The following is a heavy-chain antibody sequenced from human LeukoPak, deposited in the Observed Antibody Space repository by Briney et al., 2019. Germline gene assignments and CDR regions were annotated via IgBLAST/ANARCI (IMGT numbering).Heavy chain of an antibody. D-gene: IGHD3-10*01. V-gene: IGHV4-59*08. CDR1: GGSFSIYY. CDR2: IYHSGST. J-gene: IGHJ4*02. Sequence: PSETLSLTCTVSGGSFSIYYWTWIRQPPGKGLEWIGSIYHSGSTYYNPSLKSRVTISVDTSKNQFSLKLSSVTAADTAVYYCASSITMVRGVITYFDYWGQGTLVTVSS. CDR3: ASSITMVRGVITYFDY.